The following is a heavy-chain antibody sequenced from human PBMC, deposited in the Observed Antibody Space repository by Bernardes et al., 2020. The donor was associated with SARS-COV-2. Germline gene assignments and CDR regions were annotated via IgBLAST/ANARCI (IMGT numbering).Heavy chain of an antibody. Sequence: VGSLILSCAASGYTFSNAWMNWVRQAPGKGLEWVGVIKSKAEGGTAHYAAPVKGRFTISRDDSKSTLYLQMNSLKTEDTAVYYCTTVTVWGQGTLVTVSS. CDR3: TTVTV. V-gene: IGHV3-15*07. J-gene: IGHJ4*02. CDR2: IKSKAEGGTA. CDR1: GYTFSNAW.